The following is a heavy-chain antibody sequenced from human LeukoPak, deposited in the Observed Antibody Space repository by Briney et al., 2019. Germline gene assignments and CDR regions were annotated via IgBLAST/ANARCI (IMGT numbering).Heavy chain of an antibody. CDR2: IYYSGST. Sequence: SQTLSLTCTVSGFSISSGGYYWSWIRQHPGKGLEWIGYIYYSGSTYYSPSLKSRVTISVDTSKNQFSLKLSSVTAADTAVYYCARGERGAFDIWGQGTMVTVSS. V-gene: IGHV4-31*03. D-gene: IGHD1-1*01. CDR3: ARGERGAFDI. CDR1: GFSISSGGYY. J-gene: IGHJ3*02.